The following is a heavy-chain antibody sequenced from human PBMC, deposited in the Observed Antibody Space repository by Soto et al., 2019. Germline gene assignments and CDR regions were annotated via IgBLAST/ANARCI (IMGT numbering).Heavy chain of an antibody. D-gene: IGHD3-10*01. Sequence: GGSLRLSCAASGFTFSSYSMNWVRQAPGKGLEWVSYISSSSSTIYYADSVKGRLTISRDNAKNTLFLQMNSLIVEDTAVYYCARGTHYSGSGSYFDCWGQGT. CDR2: ISSSSSTI. J-gene: IGHJ4*02. CDR1: GFTFSSYS. CDR3: ARGTHYSGSGSYFDC. V-gene: IGHV3-48*01.